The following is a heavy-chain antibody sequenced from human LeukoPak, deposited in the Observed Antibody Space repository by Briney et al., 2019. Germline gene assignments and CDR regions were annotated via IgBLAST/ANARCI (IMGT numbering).Heavy chain of an antibody. J-gene: IGHJ5*02. CDR2: ITYNSGTI. CDR3: ARRGTDYCTPSSCHPNWFAP. V-gene: IGHV3-48*02. Sequence: GGSLRLSCAASGFTFSNAWMTWVRQAPGKGLEWVSYITYNSGTIFYADSVKGRFTISRDNAKDSLYLQVSSLRDEDTAVYYCARRGTDYCTPSSCHPNWFAPWGQGTQVTVSS. D-gene: IGHD4-11*01. CDR1: GFTFSNAW.